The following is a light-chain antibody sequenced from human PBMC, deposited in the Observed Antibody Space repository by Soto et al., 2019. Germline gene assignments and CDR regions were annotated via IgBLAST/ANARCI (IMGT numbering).Light chain of an antibody. J-gene: IGLJ1*01. CDR3: QSYDSSLSVFYV. CDR2: TNS. CDR1: NSNIGAGYD. Sequence: QSVLTQPPSVSGAPGQRVTISCTGSNSNIGAGYDVQWYQQLPGTAPKLLIYTNSNRPSGVPERFSGSKSGTSASLAITGLRAEDEADYYCQSYDSSLSVFYVFGTGTKLTVL. V-gene: IGLV1-40*01.